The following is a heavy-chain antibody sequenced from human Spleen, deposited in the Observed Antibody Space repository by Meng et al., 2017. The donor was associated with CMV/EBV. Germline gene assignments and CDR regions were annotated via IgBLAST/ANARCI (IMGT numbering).Heavy chain of an antibody. J-gene: IGHJ4*02. CDR3: ARNRVTGYSHHCDF. CDR2: ISYDGNSQ. V-gene: IGHV3-30*04. D-gene: IGHD3-9*01. CDR1: GLPFNSYS. Sequence: ASGLPFNSYSLHWVRQAPGKGLEWLALISYDGNSQYYAESVKGRFTISRDNDQNTVFLQMNSLRPEDTAVYYCARNRVTGYSHHCDFWGQGSLVTVSS.